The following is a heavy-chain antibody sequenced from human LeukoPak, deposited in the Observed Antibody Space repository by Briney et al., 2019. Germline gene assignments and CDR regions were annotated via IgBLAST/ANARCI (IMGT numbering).Heavy chain of an antibody. J-gene: IGHJ4*02. CDR1: GGSISSYY. V-gene: IGHV4-4*07. CDR2: IYTSGST. CDR3: ASRFTTYYYDSSGYHTYFDY. Sequence: SETLSLTCTVSGGSISSYYWSWIRQPAGKGLEWIGRIYTSGSTNYNPSLKSRVTMSVDTSKNQFSLKLSSVTAADTAVYYCASRFTTYYYDSSGYHTYFDYWGQGTLVTVSS. D-gene: IGHD3-22*01.